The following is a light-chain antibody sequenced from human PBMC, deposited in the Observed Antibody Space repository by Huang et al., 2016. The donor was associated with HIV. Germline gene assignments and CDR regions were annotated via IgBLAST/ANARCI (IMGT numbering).Light chain of an antibody. CDR2: EAS. V-gene: IGKV3-11*01. CDR1: QNVRTY. Sequence: IVLTQSPATLSLSPGERAILSCRASQNVRTYLAWYQQKPGQAPRLLIHEASKRANGIPSRFSGSGSGTDFTLTISSLEPEDFVVYYCQHRGTWPPYTFGQGTKLEIK. CDR3: QHRGTWPPYT. J-gene: IGKJ2*01.